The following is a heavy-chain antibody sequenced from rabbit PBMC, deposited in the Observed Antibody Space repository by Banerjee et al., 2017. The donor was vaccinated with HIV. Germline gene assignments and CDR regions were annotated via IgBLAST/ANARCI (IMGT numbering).Heavy chain of an antibody. CDR1: GFTISSSYW. CDR3: ARDLAGVIGWNFNL. CDR2: ISTGDGST. D-gene: IGHD4-1*01. J-gene: IGHJ4*01. Sequence: QEQLVESGGGLVQPEGSLTLTCTASGFTISSSYWMSWVRQAPGKGLEWIGYISTGDGSTYYASWVNGRFTISSDNAQNTLYLQLNSLTAADTATYLCARDLAGVIGWNFNLWGPGTLVTVS. V-gene: IGHV1S47*01.